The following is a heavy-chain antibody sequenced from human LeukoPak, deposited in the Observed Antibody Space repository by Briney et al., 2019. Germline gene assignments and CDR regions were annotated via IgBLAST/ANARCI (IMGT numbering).Heavy chain of an antibody. CDR3: ARAMGRFDC. CDR1: GFTFSSYS. D-gene: IGHD5-24*01. J-gene: IGHJ4*02. V-gene: IGHV3-48*01. Sequence: GGSLRLSCAASGFTFSSYSMNWVRQAPGKGLEWVSYISSSSSTIYYADSVKGRFTISRDNAKNSLYLQMNSLRAEDTAVYYCARAMGRFDCWGQGTLVTVSS. CDR2: ISSSSSTI.